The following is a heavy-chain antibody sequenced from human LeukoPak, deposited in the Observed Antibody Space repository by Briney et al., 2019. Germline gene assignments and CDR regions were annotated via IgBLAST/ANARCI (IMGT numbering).Heavy chain of an antibody. CDR3: AEAQGSFDY. Sequence: GGSLRLSCAASGFTFSSCAMSWVRQAPGKGLEWVSAISGSGGSTYYADSVKGRFTISRDNSKNTLYLQMNSLRAGDTAVYYCAEAQGSFDYWGQGTLVTVSS. CDR2: ISGSGGST. J-gene: IGHJ4*02. V-gene: IGHV3-23*01. CDR1: GFTFSSCA. D-gene: IGHD2-15*01.